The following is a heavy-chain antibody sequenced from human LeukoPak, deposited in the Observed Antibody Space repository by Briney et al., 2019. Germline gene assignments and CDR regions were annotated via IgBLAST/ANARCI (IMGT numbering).Heavy chain of an antibody. V-gene: IGHV3-23*01. CDR2: ISGSGGST. CDR1: GFTFSSYA. D-gene: IGHD6-19*01. J-gene: IGHJ6*03. Sequence: PGGSLRLSCAASGFTFSSYAMSWVRQAPGKGLEWVSAISGSGGSTYYADSVKGRFTISRDNSKNTLYLQMNSLRAEDTAVYYCARGVRIVAGKFRRDYYMDVWGKGTTVTVFS. CDR3: ARGVRIVAGKFRRDYYMDV.